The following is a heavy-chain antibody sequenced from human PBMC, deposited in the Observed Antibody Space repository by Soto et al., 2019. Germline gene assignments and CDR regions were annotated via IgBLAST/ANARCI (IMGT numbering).Heavy chain of an antibody. V-gene: IGHV3-33*01. CDR2: IWHDGSKK. CDR1: GFTFSTYG. Sequence: ESGGGVVQPGRSLRLSCAASGFTFSTYGMHWVRQAPGKGLEWVAVIWHDGSKKYYADSVKGRSTISRDDSKSTLYLQLNSLRVEDTAVYYCARDLGVVAAWLDYWGQGTLVTVSS. CDR3: ARDLGVVAAWLDY. D-gene: IGHD2-15*01. J-gene: IGHJ4*02.